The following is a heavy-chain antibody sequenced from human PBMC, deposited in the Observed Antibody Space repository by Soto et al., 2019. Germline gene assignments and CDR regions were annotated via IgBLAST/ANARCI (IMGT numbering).Heavy chain of an antibody. D-gene: IGHD3-3*01. CDR2: IYYSGST. J-gene: IGHJ4*02. CDR1: VGSISSYY. CDR3: AREVRLWSGYPLFDY. Sequence: SETLSLTCTVSVGSISSYYWSWIRQPRGKGLEWIGYIYYSGSTNYNPSLKSRVTISVDTSKNQFSLKLSSVTAADTAVYYCAREVRLWSGYPLFDYWGQGTLVTVSS. V-gene: IGHV4-59*01.